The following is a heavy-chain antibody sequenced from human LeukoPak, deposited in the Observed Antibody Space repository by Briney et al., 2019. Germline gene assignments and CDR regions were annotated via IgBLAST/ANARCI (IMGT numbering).Heavy chain of an antibody. J-gene: IGHJ4*02. CDR3: ARVVAAAADY. Sequence: PGGSLRLSCAGSGFSFSSYGMHWVRQAPGKGLEWMSFIRSDGSNKYYADSVKGRFTISRDNSKNTLYLQMNSLRAEDTAVYYCARVVAAAADYWGQGTLVTVSS. V-gene: IGHV3-30*02. D-gene: IGHD6-13*01. CDR1: GFSFSSYG. CDR2: IRSDGSNK.